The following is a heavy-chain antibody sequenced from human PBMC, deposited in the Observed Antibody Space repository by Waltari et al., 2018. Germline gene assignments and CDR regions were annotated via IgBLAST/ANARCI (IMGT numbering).Heavy chain of an antibody. Sequence: QVQLVQTGAEVLRPGAAVKVSCQASGYTFINYEINWVRQAAGQGLEWMGWVNPNSGTTADAQKFQGRISLTWDTFTRTAYMELSNLRSDDTAVFYCARGRDVFANFDYNWFDPWGQGTLVTVSS. J-gene: IGHJ5*02. CDR3: ARGRDVFANFDYNWFDP. CDR1: GYTFINYE. CDR2: VNPNSGTT. D-gene: IGHD3-3*01. V-gene: IGHV1-8*02.